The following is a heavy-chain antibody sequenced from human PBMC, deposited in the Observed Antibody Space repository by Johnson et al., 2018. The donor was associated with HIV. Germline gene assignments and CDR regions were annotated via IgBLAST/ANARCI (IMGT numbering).Heavy chain of an antibody. V-gene: IGHV3-20*04. CDR1: GFTFDDYG. J-gene: IGHJ3*02. CDR3: ARGKLPAALRRGDAFDI. Sequence: VQLVESGGGVVRPGGSLRLSCAASGFTFDDYGMSWVRQAPGKGLEWVSGINWNGGSTGYADSVKGRFTISRDTAKNSLYLQMNSLRAEDTALYYCARGKLPAALRRGDAFDIWGQGTMVTVSS. D-gene: IGHD2-2*01. CDR2: INWNGGST.